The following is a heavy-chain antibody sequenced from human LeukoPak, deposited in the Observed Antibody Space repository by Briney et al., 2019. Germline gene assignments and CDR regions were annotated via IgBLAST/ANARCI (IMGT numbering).Heavy chain of an antibody. CDR3: ARDKQQLVLSPGAIFDY. Sequence: KSGGSLRLSCAASGFTFSSYSMNWVRQAPGKGLEWVSSISSSSSYIYYADSVKGRFTISRDNAKNSLYLQMNSLRAEDTAVYYCARDKQQLVLSPGAIFDYWGQGTLVTVSS. CDR1: GFTFSSYS. J-gene: IGHJ4*02. D-gene: IGHD6-13*01. V-gene: IGHV3-21*01. CDR2: ISSSSSYI.